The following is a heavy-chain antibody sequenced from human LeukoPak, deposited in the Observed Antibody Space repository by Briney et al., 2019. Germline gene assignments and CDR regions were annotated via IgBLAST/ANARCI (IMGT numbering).Heavy chain of an antibody. V-gene: IGHV3-66*01. Sequence: GGSLRLSCAASGFTVSSNYMSWVRQAPGKGQEWVSVIYSGGSTYYADSVKGRFTISRDNSKNTLYLQMNSLRAEDTAVYYCARGDTRGYSLLFDYWGQGTLVTVPS. CDR3: ARGDTRGYSLLFDY. CDR2: IYSGGST. D-gene: IGHD5-18*01. J-gene: IGHJ4*02. CDR1: GFTVSSNY.